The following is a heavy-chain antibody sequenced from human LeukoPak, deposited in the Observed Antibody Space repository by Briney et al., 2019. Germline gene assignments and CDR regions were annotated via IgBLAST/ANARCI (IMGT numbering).Heavy chain of an antibody. CDR2: IYYSGST. D-gene: IGHD2-2*01. J-gene: IGHJ5*02. CDR3: ARERYCSSTSCYVRLYNWFDP. V-gene: IGHV4-30-4*01. CDR1: GGSISSGDYY. Sequence: SETLSLTCTVSGGSISSGDYYWSWIRQPPGKGLEWIGYIYYSGSTYYNPSLKSRVTISVDTSKNQFSLKLSSVTAADTAVYYCARERYCSSTSCYVRLYNWFDPWGQGTLVTVSS.